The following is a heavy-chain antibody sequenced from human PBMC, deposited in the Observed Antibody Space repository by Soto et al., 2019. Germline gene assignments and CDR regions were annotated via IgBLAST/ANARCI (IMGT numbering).Heavy chain of an antibody. CDR2: ISAYNGYT. D-gene: IGHD6-6*01. CDR3: ARDQEYSTSGLYWFDL. J-gene: IGHJ5*02. Sequence: VQLVQSGAEVKKPGASVKVSCKASGYTFTSYGITWVRQAPGQGLEWMGWISAYNGYTNYAQKVQGRVTMTTDTSTSTVYMELKSLKSDDTAVYFCARDQEYSTSGLYWFDLWGQGTLVTVSS. CDR1: GYTFTSYG. V-gene: IGHV1-18*04.